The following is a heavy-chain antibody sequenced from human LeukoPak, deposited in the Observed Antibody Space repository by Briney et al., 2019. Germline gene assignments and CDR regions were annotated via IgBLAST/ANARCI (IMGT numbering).Heavy chain of an antibody. Sequence: GASVKVSCKASGYTFAAYYMHWVRQAPGQGLEWMGWINPNSGGTNYAQKFQGRVTMTRDTSISTAYMELSRLRSDDAAVYYCARRLPEVTNFDYWGQGTLVTVSS. V-gene: IGHV1-2*02. D-gene: IGHD3-3*01. CDR1: GYTFAAYY. CDR3: ARRLPEVTNFDY. CDR2: INPNSGGT. J-gene: IGHJ4*02.